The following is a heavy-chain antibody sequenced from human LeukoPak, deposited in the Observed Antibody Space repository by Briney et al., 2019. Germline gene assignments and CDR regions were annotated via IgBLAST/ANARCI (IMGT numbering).Heavy chain of an antibody. D-gene: IGHD1-1*01. CDR3: WDTNWNGDWDY. V-gene: IGHV3-15*01. Sequence: GGSLRLSCAASGFTFSSYAMSWVRQAPGKGLEWVGRIKSKAHGGTTDYAAPVKGRFTISRDDSKSTLYLQMNSLKTEDTAVYYCWDTNWNGDWDYWGQGTLVTVSS. CDR1: GFTFSSYA. CDR2: IKSKAHGGTT. J-gene: IGHJ4*02.